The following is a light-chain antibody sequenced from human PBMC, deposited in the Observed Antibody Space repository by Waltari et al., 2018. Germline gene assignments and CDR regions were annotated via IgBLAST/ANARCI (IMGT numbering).Light chain of an antibody. J-gene: IGKJ1*01. V-gene: IGKV3-11*01. CDR2: DAS. Sequence: ETVLTQAPATLSLSPGERATLSCRASQGISSYLAWYQQKPGQAPRFLIYDASNRATGVPARFSGSGSGTDFTLTISSLEPEDFAVYYCHQRANWPGTFGQGTKVEIK. CDR1: QGISSY. CDR3: HQRANWPGT.